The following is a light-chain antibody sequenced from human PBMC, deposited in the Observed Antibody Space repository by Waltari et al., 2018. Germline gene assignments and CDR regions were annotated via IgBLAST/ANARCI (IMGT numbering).Light chain of an antibody. Sequence: ETVMTPSPPSLSVSPGERVTLSCRASQSIGTNVVWYQQKPGQPPKVLIYGASTRGTGVPARFSGSGSGTEFTLTITSLQSEDFAVYFCQHYNYWPPWAFGQGTKVEIK. CDR1: QSIGTN. J-gene: IGKJ1*01. CDR3: QHYNYWPPWA. V-gene: IGKV3-15*01. CDR2: GAS.